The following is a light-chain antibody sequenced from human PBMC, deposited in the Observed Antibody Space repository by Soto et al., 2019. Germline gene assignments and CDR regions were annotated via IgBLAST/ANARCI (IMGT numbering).Light chain of an antibody. CDR2: GAS. CDR1: QSVSSN. J-gene: IGKJ2*01. CDR3: QQYNKWPPDT. V-gene: IGKV3-15*01. Sequence: EIVMTQSPATLSVSPGERATLSCRASQSVSSNLAWYQQKPGQAPRLLIYGASSRATGIPARFSGSGSGTDCPLTISSLQAEDFAVYYCQQYNKWPPDTFGQGTKLEIK.